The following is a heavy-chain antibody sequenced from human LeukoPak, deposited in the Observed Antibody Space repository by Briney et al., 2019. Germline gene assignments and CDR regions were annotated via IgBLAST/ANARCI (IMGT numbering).Heavy chain of an antibody. J-gene: IGHJ5*02. V-gene: IGHV1-69*04. Sequence: GASVKVSCKASGGTFSSYAISWVRQAPGQGLEWMGRIIPILGIANYAQKFQGRVTITADKSTCTAYMELSSLRSEDTAVYYCARGRWHYDSSGYYPNAFDPWGQGTLVTVSS. CDR2: IIPILGIA. D-gene: IGHD3-22*01. CDR1: GGTFSSYA. CDR3: ARGRWHYDSSGYYPNAFDP.